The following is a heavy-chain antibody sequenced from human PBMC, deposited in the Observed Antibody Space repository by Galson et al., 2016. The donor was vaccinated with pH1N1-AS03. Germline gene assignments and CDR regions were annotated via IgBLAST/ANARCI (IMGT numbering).Heavy chain of an antibody. Sequence: SLRLSCAASRFTFSSYGMNWVRQAPGKGLEWVSSISISGSYVYYADSVKGRFTISRDNAKNSLYLHMNSLSAEDTAVYYCARRATDGYTIDYWGQGTLVTVSS. D-gene: IGHD5-24*01. CDR3: ARRATDGYTIDY. CDR1: RFTFSSYG. V-gene: IGHV3-21*01. J-gene: IGHJ4*02. CDR2: ISISGSYV.